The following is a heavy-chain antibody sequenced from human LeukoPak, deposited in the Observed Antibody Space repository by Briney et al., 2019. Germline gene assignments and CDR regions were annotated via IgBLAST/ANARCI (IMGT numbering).Heavy chain of an antibody. CDR3: ARGPAAAGTGNDY. V-gene: IGHV4-4*07. D-gene: IGHD6-13*01. Sequence: PSETLSLTCTVSGGSISSHYWSWIRQPAGKGLEWIGRIYTSGSTNYNPSLKSRVTMSVDTSKNQFSLKLSSVTAADTAVYYCARGPAAAGTGNDYWGQGTLVTVSS. CDR1: GGSISSHY. CDR2: IYTSGST. J-gene: IGHJ4*02.